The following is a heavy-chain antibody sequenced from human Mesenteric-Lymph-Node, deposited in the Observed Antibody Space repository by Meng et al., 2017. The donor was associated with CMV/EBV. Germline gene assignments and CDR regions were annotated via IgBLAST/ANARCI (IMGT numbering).Heavy chain of an antibody. D-gene: IGHD3-10*01. CDR3: ARDTLTYSYGPGWIDP. J-gene: IGHJ5*02. CDR1: GGSISSSWHY. V-gene: IGHV4-39*02. Sequence: QLQLQESAPLLLKPSETLSLQCTVSGGSISSSWHYWGWIRQPPGKGLEWIGSIFYSGSAHYNPALESRVTISIDKSKNEFFLNLGSVTAADTAMYFCARDTLTYSYGPGWIDPWGQGTLVTVSS. CDR2: IFYSGSA.